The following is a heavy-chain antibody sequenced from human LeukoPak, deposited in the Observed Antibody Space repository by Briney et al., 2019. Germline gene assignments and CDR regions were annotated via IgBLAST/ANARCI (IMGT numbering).Heavy chain of an antibody. D-gene: IGHD5-18*01. J-gene: IGHJ4*02. CDR1: GGSISNYY. V-gene: IGHV4-59*01. CDR3: ARIVPYNYGYVDY. CDR2: VYYSGTT. Sequence: SEPLSLPCTVSGGSISNYYWRWIRQPRGKGLVWIGYVYYSGTTNYNSSLRGRVTISVDTSKNQLSLKLNSVTAADTAVYYCARIVPYNYGYVDYWGQGTLVTVSS.